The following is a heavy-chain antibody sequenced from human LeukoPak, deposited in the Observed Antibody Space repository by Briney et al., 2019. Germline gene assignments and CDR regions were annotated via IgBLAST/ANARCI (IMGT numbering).Heavy chain of an antibody. CDR3: ARDSYDSSGYHYYFDY. J-gene: IGHJ4*02. CDR2: ISSSSSYI. V-gene: IGHV3-21*01. Sequence: GGSLRLSCATSGFTFSGQNMNWVRQAPGKGLEWVSSISSSSSYIYYADSVRGRFTISRDNAKNSLYLQMNSLRAEDTAVYYCARDSYDSSGYHYYFDYWGQVTLVTVSS. CDR1: GFTFSGQN. D-gene: IGHD3-22*01.